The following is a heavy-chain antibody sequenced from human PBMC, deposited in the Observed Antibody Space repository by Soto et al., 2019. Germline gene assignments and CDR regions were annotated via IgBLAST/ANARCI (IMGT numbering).Heavy chain of an antibody. D-gene: IGHD6-13*01. CDR1: GFTFSSYS. V-gene: IGHV3-21*01. CDR2: ISSSSSYI. J-gene: IGHJ6*02. Sequence: GGSLRLSCGASGFTFSSYSMNWVRQAPGKGLEWVSSISSSSSYIYYADSVKGRFTISRDNAKNSLYLQMNSLRAEDTAVYYCARDSQQQLVRGGYCYYGMDVWGQGTTVTVSS. CDR3: ARDSQQQLVRGGYCYYGMDV.